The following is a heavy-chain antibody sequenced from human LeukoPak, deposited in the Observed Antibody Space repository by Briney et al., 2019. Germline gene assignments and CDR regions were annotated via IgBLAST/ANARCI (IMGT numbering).Heavy chain of an antibody. D-gene: IGHD7-27*01. J-gene: IGHJ4*02. CDR3: AEASLDTDWGVFDY. CDR2: ISYDGINK. Sequence: GGSLRLSCAASGFTFSSYGMFWVRQAPGKGLEWVAVISYDGINKYYADSVKGRFTISRDNSKNTLYLQMNSLRAEDTAVHYCAEASLDTDWGVFDYWGQGTLVTVSS. CDR1: GFTFSSYG. V-gene: IGHV3-30*18.